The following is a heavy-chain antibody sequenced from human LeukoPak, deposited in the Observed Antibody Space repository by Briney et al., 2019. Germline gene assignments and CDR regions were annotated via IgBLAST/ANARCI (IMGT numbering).Heavy chain of an antibody. V-gene: IGHV4-30-2*01. CDR2: IYHSGST. Sequence: SETLSLTCAVSGGSISSGGYSWSWIRQPPGKGLEWIGYIYHSGSTYYNPSLRSRVTISVDRSKNQFSLKLSSVTAADTAVYYCAAKVRPDYYFDYWGQGTLVTVSS. CDR3: AAKVRPDYYFDY. J-gene: IGHJ4*02. D-gene: IGHD2-21*02. CDR1: GGSISSGGYS.